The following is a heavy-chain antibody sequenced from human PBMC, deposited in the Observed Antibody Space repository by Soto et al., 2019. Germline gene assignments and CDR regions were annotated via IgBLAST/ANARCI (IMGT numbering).Heavy chain of an antibody. CDR3: AKFFVEMGSSSDCPGSFHY. CDR2: IRGSGGTT. D-gene: IGHD6-25*01. CDR1: GFTFSNYA. Sequence: EVQLLESGGGLVQPGRSLRLSCAASGFTFSNYAMSWVRQAPGQGLDWVSAIRGSGGTTYYADSVKGRFTISRDNSKNTLFLQMNSMRAEDAAVYYGAKFFVEMGSSSDCPGSFHYWGQGTLVTVSS. J-gene: IGHJ4*02. V-gene: IGHV3-23*01.